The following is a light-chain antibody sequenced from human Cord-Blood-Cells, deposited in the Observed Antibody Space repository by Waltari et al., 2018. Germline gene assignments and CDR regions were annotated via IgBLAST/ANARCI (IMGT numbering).Light chain of an antibody. CDR2: YDD. CDR3: AAWDDSLNGYV. V-gene: IGLV1-36*01. CDR1: SSNIGNNA. J-gene: IGLJ1*01. Sequence: QSVLTQPPSASEAPRQRVTISCSGSSSNIGNNAVTWYQQLPGKAPKLLIYYDDLLPSGVSDRFSGSKSGTSASLAISGLQSEDEADYYCAAWDDSLNGYVFGTGTKVTVL.